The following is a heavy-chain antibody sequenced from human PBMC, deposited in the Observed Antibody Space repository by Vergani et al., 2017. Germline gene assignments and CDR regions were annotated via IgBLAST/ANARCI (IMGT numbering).Heavy chain of an antibody. D-gene: IGHD2-15*01. V-gene: IGHV5-10-1*01. Sequence: EVQLVQSGAEVKKPGESLRISCKGSGYSFTSYWISWVRQMPGKGLEWMGRIDPSDSYTNYSPSFQGHVTISADKSISTAYLQWSSLKASDTAMYYCARSSPLKEVVAADDYWGQGTLVTVSS. CDR3: ARSSPLKEVVAADDY. J-gene: IGHJ4*02. CDR2: IDPSDSYT. CDR1: GYSFTSYW.